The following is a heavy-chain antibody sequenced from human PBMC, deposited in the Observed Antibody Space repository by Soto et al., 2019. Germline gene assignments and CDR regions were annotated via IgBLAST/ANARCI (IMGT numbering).Heavy chain of an antibody. D-gene: IGHD3-22*01. CDR3: AKVNTMMVGSGNAFDM. CDR1: GFTVSSNY. J-gene: IGHJ3*02. V-gene: IGHV3-53*01. Sequence: GGSLRLSCAASGFTVSSNYMSWVRQAPGKGLEWVSVIYSGGSTYYADSVKGRFTISRDNSKNTLYLQMNSLRAEDTAVYYCAKVNTMMVGSGNAFDMWGQGTMVTVSS. CDR2: IYSGGST.